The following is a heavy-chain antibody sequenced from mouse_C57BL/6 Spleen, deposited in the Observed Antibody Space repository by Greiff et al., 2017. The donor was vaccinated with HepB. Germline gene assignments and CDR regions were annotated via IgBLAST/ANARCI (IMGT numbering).Heavy chain of an antibody. J-gene: IGHJ4*01. D-gene: IGHD2-10*02. Sequence: VKLQESGAELVKPGASVKISCKASGYAFSSYWMNWVKQRPGKGLEWIGQIYPGDGDTNYNGKFKGKATLTADKSSSTAYMQLSSLTSEDSAVYFCARELYEGAMDYWGQGTSVTVSS. CDR2: IYPGDGDT. CDR3: ARELYEGAMDY. CDR1: GYAFSSYW. V-gene: IGHV1-80*01.